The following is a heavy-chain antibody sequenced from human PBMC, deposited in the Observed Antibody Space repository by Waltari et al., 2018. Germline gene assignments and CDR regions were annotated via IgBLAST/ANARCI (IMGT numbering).Heavy chain of an antibody. J-gene: IGHJ1*01. CDR3: TRGGHPNS. V-gene: IGHV3-66*02. D-gene: IGHD7-27*01. CDR2: IFADGTT. Sequence: GGGLVQPGGSLRLSCTASGATIDSNYMNWLRQAPGKGLEWISVIFADGTTHFADSVRGRFVISRDKSENTLYLQMNFVRADDSSVYYCTRGGHPNSWGQGTLVTVSS. CDR1: GATIDSNY.